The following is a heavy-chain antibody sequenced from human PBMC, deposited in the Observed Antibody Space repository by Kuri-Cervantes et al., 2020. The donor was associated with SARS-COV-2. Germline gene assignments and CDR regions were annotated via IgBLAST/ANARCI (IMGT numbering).Heavy chain of an antibody. J-gene: IGHJ3*02. CDR3: ARVGVALTYYDLWCGYAPTNDAFDI. V-gene: IGHV3-21*01. Sequence: GESLKISCAASGFTFSSDSMNWVRQAPGKGLEWVAIISSSSSYIYSADSVKGRSTISRDNANNSLYLQMNSLKAEYTAVYYWARVGVALTYYDLWCGYAPTNDAFDIWGQGTMVTVSS. CDR1: GFTFSSDS. D-gene: IGHD3-3*01. CDR2: ISSSSSYI.